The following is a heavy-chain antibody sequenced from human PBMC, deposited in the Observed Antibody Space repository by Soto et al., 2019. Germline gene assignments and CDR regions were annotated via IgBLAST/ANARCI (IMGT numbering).Heavy chain of an antibody. J-gene: IGHJ5*02. CDR3: VRDGTKTLRDWFDP. D-gene: IGHD1-1*01. V-gene: IGHV4-4*07. CDR2: IYATGTT. CDR1: GASISGFY. Sequence: LSLTCTVSGASISGFYWSWIRKSAGKGLEWIGRIYATGTTDYNPSLKSRVMMSVDTSKKQFSLKLRSVTAANTAVYYCVRDGTKTLRDWFDPWGQGISVTVSS.